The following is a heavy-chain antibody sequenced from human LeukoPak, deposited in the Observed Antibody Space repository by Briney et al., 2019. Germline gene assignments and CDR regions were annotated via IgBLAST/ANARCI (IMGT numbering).Heavy chain of an antibody. D-gene: IGHD6-19*01. CDR1: GFTFMSYA. J-gene: IGHJ4*02. CDR2: ISYDGSKT. CDR3: ARGGSVPATRSFDY. V-gene: IGHV3-30*03. Sequence: PGGSLRLSCAASGFTFMSYAMHWVRQAPGKGLEWVSFISYDGSKTYYADSVKGRFTISRDNSKNALDLQMNSLRVEDTAVYYCARGGSVPATRSFDYWGQGTLVTVSS.